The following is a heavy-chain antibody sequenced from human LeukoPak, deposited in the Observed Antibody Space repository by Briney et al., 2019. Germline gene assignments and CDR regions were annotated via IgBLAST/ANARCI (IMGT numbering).Heavy chain of an antibody. CDR1: GGSFSGYY. CDR2: INHSGST. CDR3: ARVKPGYQLWRIGGPFDY. Sequence: PSETLSLTCAVYGGSFSGYYWSWIRQPPGKGLEWIGEINHSGSTNYNPSLKSRVTISVDTSKNQFSLELSSVTAADTAVYYCARVKPGYQLWRIGGPFDYWGQGTLVTVSS. D-gene: IGHD2-2*01. J-gene: IGHJ4*02. V-gene: IGHV4-34*01.